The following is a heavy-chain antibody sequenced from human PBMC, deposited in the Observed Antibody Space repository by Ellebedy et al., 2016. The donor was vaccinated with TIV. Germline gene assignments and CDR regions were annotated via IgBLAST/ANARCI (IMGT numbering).Heavy chain of an antibody. CDR2: IWYDGSNK. J-gene: IGHJ4*02. CDR1: GFTFSSYG. Sequence: GESLKISCAASGFTFSSYGMHWVRQAPGKGLEWVAVIWYDGSNKYYADSVKGRFTISRDNSKNTLYLQMNSLRAEDTAVYYCAKDRDSGSYYFPFDYWGQGTLVTVSS. D-gene: IGHD1-26*01. CDR3: AKDRDSGSYYFPFDY. V-gene: IGHV3-33*06.